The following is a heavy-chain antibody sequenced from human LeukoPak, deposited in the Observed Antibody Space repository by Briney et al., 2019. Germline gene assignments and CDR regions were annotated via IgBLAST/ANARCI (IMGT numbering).Heavy chain of an antibody. CDR2: INPSGGST. V-gene: IGHV1-46*01. J-gene: IGHJ4*02. D-gene: IGHD3-10*01. Sequence: ASVKVSRKASGYTLTSYYMHWVRQAPGQGLEWMGTINPSGGSTTYAQKFKGRVTLTRDTSTSTVYMELSSLRSEDTAVYYCARVLFGLRYFDYWGQGTLVTVSS. CDR1: GYTLTSYY. CDR3: ARVLFGLRYFDY.